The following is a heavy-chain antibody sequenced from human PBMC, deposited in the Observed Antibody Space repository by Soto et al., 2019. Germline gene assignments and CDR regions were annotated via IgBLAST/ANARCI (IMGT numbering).Heavy chain of an antibody. CDR3: ARGEITFGGGIANVYYYGMDV. CDR2: ISAYNGNT. J-gene: IGHJ6*02. D-gene: IGHD3-16*02. CDR1: GYTFTSYG. V-gene: IGHV1-18*01. Sequence: ASVKVSCKASGYTFTSYGISWVRQAPGQGLEWMGWISAYNGNTNYAQKLQGRVTMTTDTSTSTAYMELRSLRSDDTAVYYCARGEITFGGGIANVYYYGMDVWGQGTTVTVSS.